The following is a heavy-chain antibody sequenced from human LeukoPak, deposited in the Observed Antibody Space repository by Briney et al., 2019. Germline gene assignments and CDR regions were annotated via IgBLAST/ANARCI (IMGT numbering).Heavy chain of an antibody. J-gene: IGHJ4*02. CDR3: AKIRGYSYGYGDY. CDR2: ISDSGGST. V-gene: IGHV3-23*01. CDR1: GFTFRTYA. D-gene: IGHD5-18*01. Sequence: GGSLRLSCAASGFTFRTYAMSWVRQAPGKGLEWVPDISDSGGSTHYADSVKGRFTISRDNSKNTLYLQMSSLRAEDTAVYFCAKIRGYSYGYGDYWGQGTLVTVSS.